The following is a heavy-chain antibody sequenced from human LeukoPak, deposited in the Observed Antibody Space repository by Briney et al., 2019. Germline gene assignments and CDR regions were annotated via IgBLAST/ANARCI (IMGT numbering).Heavy chain of an antibody. CDR2: LSRGGETT. D-gene: IGHD2-8*01. J-gene: IGHJ4*02. CDR1: GFNFNMFA. V-gene: IGHV3-23*01. CDR3: AKEQRIRHCSEGVCMEGYYFDY. Sequence: GGSLRLSCGGSGFNFNMFAMNWVRQAPGQGLEWVSGLSRGGETTNYADSVKGRFTISRDMSKNMVFLQMNSLRPEDTAVYYCAKEQRIRHCSEGVCMEGYYFDYWGQGSLVTVSS.